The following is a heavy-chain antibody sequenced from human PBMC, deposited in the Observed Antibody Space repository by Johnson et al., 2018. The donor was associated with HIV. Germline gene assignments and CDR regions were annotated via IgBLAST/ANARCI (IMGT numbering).Heavy chain of an antibody. D-gene: IGHD3-22*01. CDR2: ISWNSANI. CDR1: GFTFSSYA. J-gene: IGHJ3*02. Sequence: VQLVESGGGLVQPGGSLRLSCAASGFTFSSYAMHWVRQAPGKGLEWVSGISWNSANIGHADSVKGRFPISRANAKNSLYLQVNSLRAEDTAVYYCARTSTPYDTHVGPFDIWGQGTMVTVSS. V-gene: IGHV3-9*01. CDR3: ARTSTPYDTHVGPFDI.